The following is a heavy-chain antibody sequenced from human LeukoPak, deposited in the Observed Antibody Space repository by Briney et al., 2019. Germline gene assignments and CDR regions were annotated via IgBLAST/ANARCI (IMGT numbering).Heavy chain of an antibody. J-gene: IGHJ4*02. CDR3: ARPRIVGAAGYYFDY. V-gene: IGHV5-51*01. CDR1: GYSFTSYW. CDR2: IYPGDSDT. Sequence: HGESLKISCQGSGYSFTSYWIGWVRQMPGKGLEWMGIIYPGDSDTRYSPSFQGQFTISADKSISTAYLQWSSLRASDTAMYYCARPRIVGAAGYYFDYWGQGTLVTVSS. D-gene: IGHD1-26*01.